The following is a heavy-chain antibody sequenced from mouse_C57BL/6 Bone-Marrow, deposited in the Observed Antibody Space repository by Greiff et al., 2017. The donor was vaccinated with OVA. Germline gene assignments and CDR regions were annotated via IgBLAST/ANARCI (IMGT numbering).Heavy chain of an antibody. CDR2: IHPNSGST. Sequence: QVQLKQPGAELVKPGASVKLSCKASGYTFTSYWMHWVKQRPGQGLEWIGMIHPNSGSTNYNEKFKSKATLTVDKPSSTAYMQLSSLTSEDSAVYYCARSGDYDSIPLCYYAMDYWGQGTSVTVSS. V-gene: IGHV1-64*01. J-gene: IGHJ4*01. CDR1: GYTFTSYW. CDR3: ARSGDYDSIPLCYYAMDY. D-gene: IGHD2-4*01.